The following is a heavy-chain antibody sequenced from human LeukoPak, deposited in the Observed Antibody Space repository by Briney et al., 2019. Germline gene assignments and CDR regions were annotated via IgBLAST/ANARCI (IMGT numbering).Heavy chain of an antibody. J-gene: IGHJ6*04. CDR3: ARERGDDIVVVPAAPGMDV. V-gene: IGHV1-46*01. Sequence: ASVKVSCKASGYTFTSYYMHWVRQAPGQGLEWMGIINPSGGSTSYAQKFQGRVTMTRDTSTSTVYMELSSLRSEDTAVYYCARERGDDIVVVPAAPGMDVWGKGTTVTASS. CDR1: GYTFTSYY. CDR2: INPSGGST. D-gene: IGHD2-2*01.